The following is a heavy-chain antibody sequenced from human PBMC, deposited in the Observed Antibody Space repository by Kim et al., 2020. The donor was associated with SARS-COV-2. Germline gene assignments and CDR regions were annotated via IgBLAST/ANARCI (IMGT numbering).Heavy chain of an antibody. CDR3: ARLNYGSGSDLSRGYFDY. J-gene: IGHJ4*02. V-gene: IGHV1-69*13. D-gene: IGHD3-10*01. CDR1: GGTFSSYA. CDR2: IIPIFGTA. Sequence: SVKVSCKASGGTFSSYAISWVRQAPGQGLEWMGGIIPIFGTANYAQKFQGRVTITADESTSTAYMELSSLRSEDTAVYYCARLNYGSGSDLSRGYFDYWGQGTLVTVSS.